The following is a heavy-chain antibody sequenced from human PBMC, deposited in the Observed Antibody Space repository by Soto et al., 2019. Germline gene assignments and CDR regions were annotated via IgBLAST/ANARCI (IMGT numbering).Heavy chain of an antibody. V-gene: IGHV1-18*01. CDR3: SSVRKTAYGVAAFDI. D-gene: IGHD4-17*01. Sequence: RQETGQGLECMGWISAYNGNTNYAQKLQGRVTMTTYTSTSTAYMELRSLRSDDPAVYFCSSVRKTAYGVAAFDIWGYGTVVTVS. CDR2: ISAYNGNT. J-gene: IGHJ3*02.